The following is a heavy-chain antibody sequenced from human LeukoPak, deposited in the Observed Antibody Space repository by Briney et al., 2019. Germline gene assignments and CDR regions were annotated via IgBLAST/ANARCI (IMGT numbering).Heavy chain of an antibody. CDR2: IKQDGSEK. CDR3: ARDMYSSGWLDAFDI. D-gene: IGHD6-19*01. J-gene: IGHJ3*02. Sequence: GGSLRLSCAASGFTFSSYWMSWVRQAPGKGLEWVANIKQDGSEKYYVDSVKGRFTISRDNAKNSLYLQMNSLRAEDTAVYYCARDMYSSGWLDAFDIWGQGTMVTVSS. V-gene: IGHV3-7*01. CDR1: GFTFSSYW.